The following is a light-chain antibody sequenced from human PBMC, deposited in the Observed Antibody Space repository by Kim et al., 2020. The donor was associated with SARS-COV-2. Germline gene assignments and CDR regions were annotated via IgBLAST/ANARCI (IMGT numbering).Light chain of an antibody. CDR2: QDS. CDR3: QACDSSTV. Sequence: VSAPPGQTARLTCSGDKLGDKYACWYQQKPGQAPVLVIYQDSKRPSGIPERFSGSNSGNTATLTISGTQAMDEADYYCQACDSSTVFGGGTQLTVL. J-gene: IGLJ3*02. V-gene: IGLV3-1*01. CDR1: KLGDKY.